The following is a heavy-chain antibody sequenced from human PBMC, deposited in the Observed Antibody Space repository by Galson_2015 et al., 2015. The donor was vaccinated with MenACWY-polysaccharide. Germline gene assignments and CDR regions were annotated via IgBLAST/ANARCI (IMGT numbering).Heavy chain of an antibody. CDR1: GFNFDSYA. D-gene: IGHD4-17*01. V-gene: IGHV3-43*02. Sequence: SLRLSCAASGFNFDSYAMHWVRQGPGKGLEWVSLIRGDGITTDYADSVKGRLTVSRDNSKNSLYLQMNSLRAEDTAFYYCAKDYGDFGPDFWGQGTLVTVSS. CDR2: IRGDGITT. CDR3: AKDYGDFGPDF. J-gene: IGHJ4*02.